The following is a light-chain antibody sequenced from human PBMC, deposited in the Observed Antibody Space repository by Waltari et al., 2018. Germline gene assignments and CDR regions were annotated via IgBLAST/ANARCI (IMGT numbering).Light chain of an antibody. V-gene: IGLV3-1*01. CDR3: QAWDSSTLV. Sequence: SYELSQPPSMSVSPGQTASIPCSGDKLGEKYASWYHQKPGQSPVLVIFQDNKRPSGNPERFSGSNSGNTATLTISGTQAMDEADYYCQAWDSSTLVFGGGTKLTVL. CDR2: QDN. CDR1: KLGEKY. J-gene: IGLJ2*01.